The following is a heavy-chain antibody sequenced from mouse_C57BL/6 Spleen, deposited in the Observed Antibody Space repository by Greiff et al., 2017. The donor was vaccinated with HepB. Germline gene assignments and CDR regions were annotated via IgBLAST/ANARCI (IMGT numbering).Heavy chain of an antibody. CDR3: ARPSTVVADYYAMDY. Sequence: EVQLQQSGPELVKPGASVKISCKASGYTFTDYYMNWVKQSHGKSLEWIGDINPNNGGTSYNQKFKGKATLTVDKSSSTAYMELRSLTSEDSAVYYCARPSTVVADYYAMDYWGQGTSVTVSS. CDR2: INPNNGGT. J-gene: IGHJ4*01. V-gene: IGHV1-26*01. CDR1: GYTFTDYY. D-gene: IGHD1-1*01.